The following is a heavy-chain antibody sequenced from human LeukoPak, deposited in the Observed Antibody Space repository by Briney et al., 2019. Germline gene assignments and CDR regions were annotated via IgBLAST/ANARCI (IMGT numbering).Heavy chain of an antibody. D-gene: IGHD4-17*01. CDR1: GFTFSSYT. J-gene: IGHJ4*02. Sequence: GGSLRLSCAASGFTFSSYTMSWIRQAPGKGLEWVSYISSSGSTIYYVDSVKGRFTISRDNAKNSLYLQMNSLRAEDTAVYYCARTYGDYDYFDYWGQGTLVTVSS. CDR2: ISSSGSTI. V-gene: IGHV3-11*01. CDR3: ARTYGDYDYFDY.